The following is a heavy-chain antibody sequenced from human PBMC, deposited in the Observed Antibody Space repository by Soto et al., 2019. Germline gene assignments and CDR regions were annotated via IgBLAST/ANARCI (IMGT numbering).Heavy chain of an antibody. CDR3: ARSSGSYYYYYGMDV. D-gene: IGHD1-26*01. CDR2: IYHSGST. J-gene: IGHJ6*02. CDR1: GYSISSGYY. V-gene: IGHV4-38-2*01. Sequence: ASETLSLTCAVPGYSISSGYYWGWIRQPPGKGLEWIGSIYHSGSTYYNPSLKSRVTISVDTSKNQFSLKLSSVTAADTAVYYCARSSGSYYYYYGMDVWGQGTTVTVSS.